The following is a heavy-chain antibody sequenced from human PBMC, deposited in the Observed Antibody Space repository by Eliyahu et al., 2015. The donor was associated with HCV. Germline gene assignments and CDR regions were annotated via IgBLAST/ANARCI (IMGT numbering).Heavy chain of an antibody. CDR1: GFTFTSSA. D-gene: IGHD2-2*01. V-gene: IGHV1-58*01. Sequence: QMQLVQSGPEVKKPGTSVKVSCKASGFTFTSSAVQWVRQARGQRLEWIGWIVVGSGNTNYAQKFQERVTITRDMSTSTAYMELSSLRSEDTAVYYCAADCSSTSCLKDYYYYYGMDVWGQGTTVTVSS. J-gene: IGHJ6*02. CDR3: AADCSSTSCLKDYYYYYGMDV. CDR2: IVVGSGNT.